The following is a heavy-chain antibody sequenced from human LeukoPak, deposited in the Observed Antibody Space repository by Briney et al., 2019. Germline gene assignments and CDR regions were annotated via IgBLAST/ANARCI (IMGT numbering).Heavy chain of an antibody. D-gene: IGHD3-16*01. Sequence: GGSLRLSCAVSGFTVSSHWMSWVRQAPGKGLEWVANIKEDGSEKYYVDSMKGRFTIFRDNAKNSLYLQMNSLRAEDTAVYYCARDATRGGDFDYWGQGTLVTVSS. V-gene: IGHV3-7*01. CDR3: ARDATRGGDFDY. CDR2: IKEDGSEK. J-gene: IGHJ4*02. CDR1: GFTVSSHW.